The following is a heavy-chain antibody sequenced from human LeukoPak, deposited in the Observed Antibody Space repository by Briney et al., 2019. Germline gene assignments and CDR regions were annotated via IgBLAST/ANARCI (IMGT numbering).Heavy chain of an antibody. V-gene: IGHV3-30*02. Sequence: SGGSLRLSCAASGFTVSSNYLSWVRQAPGKGLEWVALIRSDGRNKYYGDSVKGRFTISRDNSKNTLYLQMNSLTVEDSAVYYCATRKGNYMDVWGKGTTVTVSS. CDR2: IRSDGRNK. D-gene: IGHD6-13*01. CDR3: ATRKGNYMDV. J-gene: IGHJ6*03. CDR1: GFTVSSNY.